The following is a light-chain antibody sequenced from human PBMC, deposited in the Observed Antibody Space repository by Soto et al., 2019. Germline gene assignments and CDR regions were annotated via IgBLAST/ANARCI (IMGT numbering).Light chain of an antibody. CDR3: QQSFSSPPS. CDR1: QSINGY. J-gene: IGKJ2*01. V-gene: IGKV1-39*01. Sequence: DIPMTQSPSSLSASVGDRVAITCRASQSINGYLSWYQHKPGKAPNLLIYVASSLQSGVPSRFSGSGSGTDFTLTISSLQPEDFATYYCQQSFSSPPSFGQGTKLEI. CDR2: VAS.